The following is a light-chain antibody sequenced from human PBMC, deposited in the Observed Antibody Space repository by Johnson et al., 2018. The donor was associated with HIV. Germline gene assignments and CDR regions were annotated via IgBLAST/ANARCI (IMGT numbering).Light chain of an antibody. V-gene: IGLV1-51*01. CDR3: GTWDTSLNPGGV. Sequence: QSVLTQSPSVSAAPGQKVTISCSGIGSNIGDNYVSWYQHLPGTAPRLLIYDDIKRPSGIPDRFSGSKSGTSATLGITGLQTGDEADYFCGTWDTSLNPGGVFGTGTKVTVL. CDR2: DDI. CDR1: GSNIGDNY. J-gene: IGLJ1*01.